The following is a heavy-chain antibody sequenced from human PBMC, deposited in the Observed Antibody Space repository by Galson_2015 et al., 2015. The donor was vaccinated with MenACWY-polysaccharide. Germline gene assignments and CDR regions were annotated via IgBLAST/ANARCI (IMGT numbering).Heavy chain of an antibody. J-gene: IGHJ4*02. V-gene: IGHV3-23*01. CDR1: GFTFTNYG. CDR3: AKGKTGWFSYF. D-gene: IGHD3-10*01. Sequence: SLRLSCAASGFTFTNYGMNWVRQAPGKGLEWVSTISGGGGSTYYADSVKGRFTISRDNSKNTLYLQMNSLRAEDTAIYYCAKGKTGWFSYFWGQGTLVPVSS. CDR2: ISGGGGST.